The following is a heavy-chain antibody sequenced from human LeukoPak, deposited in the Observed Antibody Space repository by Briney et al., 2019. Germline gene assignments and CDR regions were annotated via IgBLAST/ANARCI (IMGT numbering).Heavy chain of an antibody. CDR3: AKDGTIFGVTYLDY. J-gene: IGHJ4*02. D-gene: IGHD3-3*01. CDR1: GFTFSSYG. Sequence: PGGSLRLSCAASGFTFSSYGMHWVRQAPGKGLEWVAFIPYDGRNQYFADSVKGRFTISRDISKNTLHLQMNSLRTEDTAVYYCAKDGTIFGVTYLDYWGQGTLVTVSS. V-gene: IGHV3-30*02. CDR2: IPYDGRNQ.